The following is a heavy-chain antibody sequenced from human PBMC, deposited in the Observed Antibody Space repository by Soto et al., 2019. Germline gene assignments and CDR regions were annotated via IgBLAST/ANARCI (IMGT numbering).Heavy chain of an antibody. V-gene: IGHV1-46*01. CDR2: INPSGGST. D-gene: IGHD4-4*01. Sequence: ASLKVSCKASGYTFTSYYMHWVRQAPGQGLEWMGIINPSGGSTSYAQKFQGRVTMTRDTSTSTVYMELSSLRSEDTAVYYCARAMTTVTTRRAGGAFDIWGQGTMVTVS. J-gene: IGHJ3*02. CDR3: ARAMTTVTTRRAGGAFDI. CDR1: GYTFTSYY.